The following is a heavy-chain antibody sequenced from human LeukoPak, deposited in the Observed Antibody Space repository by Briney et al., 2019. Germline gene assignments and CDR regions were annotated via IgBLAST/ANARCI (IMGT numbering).Heavy chain of an antibody. CDR2: ISHDGSEI. Sequence: GGSLRLSCAASGFTFSNYWMTWVRQAPGKGLEWVADISHDGSEIFYVDSVKGRFTISRDNSKNSLYLQMNSLRTEDTALYYCAKDFYDFWSGYHFYFDYWGQGTLVTVSS. CDR3: AKDFYDFWSGYHFYFDY. J-gene: IGHJ4*02. CDR1: GFTFSNYW. V-gene: IGHV3-7*05. D-gene: IGHD3-3*01.